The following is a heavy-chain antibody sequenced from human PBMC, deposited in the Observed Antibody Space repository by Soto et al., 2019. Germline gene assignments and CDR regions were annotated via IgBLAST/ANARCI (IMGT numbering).Heavy chain of an antibody. CDR1: GFSLSTSAVG. V-gene: IGHV2-5*02. D-gene: IGHD6-19*01. J-gene: IGHJ4*02. CDR3: ARSKYGSAWTLDY. CDR2: IDWDDDK. Sequence: QITLKESGPTLVKPTQTLTLTCTFSGFSLSTSAVGVGWIRQPPGKALEWLAIIDWDDDKHYSPSLKSRLVITKVTYKKQVVLTMTNMDPVDTGTYYCARSKYGSAWTLDYWGQGTLVTVSS.